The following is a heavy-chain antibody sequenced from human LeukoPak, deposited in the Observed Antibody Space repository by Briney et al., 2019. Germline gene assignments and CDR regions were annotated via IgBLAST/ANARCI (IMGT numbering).Heavy chain of an antibody. V-gene: IGHV4-31*03. J-gene: IGHJ4*02. Sequence: SETLSLTSTVSGGSISSGGYYWSWIRQHPGKGLEWIGYIYYSGSTYYNPSLKSRVTISVDTSKNQFSLKLSSVTAADTAVYYCARTLWFGEPYLDYWGQGTLVTVSS. CDR2: IYYSGST. CDR1: GGSISSGGYY. D-gene: IGHD3-10*01. CDR3: ARTLWFGEPYLDY.